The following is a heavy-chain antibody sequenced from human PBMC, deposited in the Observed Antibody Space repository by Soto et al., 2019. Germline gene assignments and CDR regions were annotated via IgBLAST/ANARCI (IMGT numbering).Heavy chain of an antibody. V-gene: IGHV1-69*01. CDR2: IIPIFGTA. D-gene: IGHD3-10*01. J-gene: IGHJ4*02. Sequence: SVKVSCKASGGTFSSYAISWVREAPVQGLEWMGGIIPIFGTANYAQKFQGRVTITADESTSTAYMELSSLRSEDTAVYYCASASYYYGSGSYYNVFDYWGQGTLVTVSS. CDR1: GGTFSSYA. CDR3: ASASYYYGSGSYYNVFDY.